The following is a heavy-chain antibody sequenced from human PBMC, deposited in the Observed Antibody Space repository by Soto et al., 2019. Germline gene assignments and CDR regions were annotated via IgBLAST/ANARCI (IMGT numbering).Heavy chain of an antibody. D-gene: IGHD5-12*01. Sequence: QLVESGGGLFQAGGSTRLSCLVSGFTVDRYDMAWVRQAPGKGLEWASIIQSGGATYYPDSAQGRFTISRDNSKNTVYLQMNSLRVEDTGVYSCVRVLYDSGVVDFWGQGSLITVS. CDR2: IQSGGAT. CDR3: VRVLYDSGVVDF. J-gene: IGHJ4*02. V-gene: IGHV3-53*01. CDR1: GFTVDRYD.